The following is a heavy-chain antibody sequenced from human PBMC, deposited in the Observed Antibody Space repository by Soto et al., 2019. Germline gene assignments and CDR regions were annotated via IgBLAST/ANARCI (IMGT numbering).Heavy chain of an antibody. Sequence: QVQLVQSGAEVKKPGSSVKVSCKGSGGTFNSYTINWVRQAPGQGLEWMGRIIPILGIANYAQNFQGRVTLTADKSTTTAYMELGSLRSEDTAVYYCARDYDYYDSRLFDYWCQGTLVTVSS. V-gene: IGHV1-69*08. CDR3: ARDYDYYDSRLFDY. CDR2: IIPILGIA. D-gene: IGHD5-12*01. CDR1: GGTFNSYT. J-gene: IGHJ4*02.